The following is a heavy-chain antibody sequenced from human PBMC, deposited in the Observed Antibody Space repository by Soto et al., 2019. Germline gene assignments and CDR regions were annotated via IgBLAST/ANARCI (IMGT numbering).Heavy chain of an antibody. D-gene: IGHD4-4*01. CDR1: GFIVSSSY. CDR3: ARDSYTRY. V-gene: IGHV3-66*01. Sequence: EVQLVESGGGLVQPGGSLRLSCAASGFIVSSSYMSWVRQAPGKGLEWGSIIYNDGSTYYADSVKGRFTISRDDSKNTLYLQILSLRAEDTAVYYCARDSYTRYWGQGTLVTVSS. CDR2: IYNDGST. J-gene: IGHJ4*02.